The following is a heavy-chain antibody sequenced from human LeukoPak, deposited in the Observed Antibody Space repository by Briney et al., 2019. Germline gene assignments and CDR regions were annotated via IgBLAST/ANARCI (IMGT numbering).Heavy chain of an antibody. V-gene: IGHV1-46*01. D-gene: IGHD3-10*01. CDR1: GYTFTSYY. CDR2: INPSGGST. CDR3: ARDREDRYYYGSGRLFDY. Sequence: ASVKVSCKASGYTFTSYYMHWVRQAPGQGLEWMGIINPSGGSTSYAQKFQGRVTMTRDMSTSTVYMELSSLRSEDTAVYYCARDREDRYYYGSGRLFDYWGQGTLVTVSS. J-gene: IGHJ4*02.